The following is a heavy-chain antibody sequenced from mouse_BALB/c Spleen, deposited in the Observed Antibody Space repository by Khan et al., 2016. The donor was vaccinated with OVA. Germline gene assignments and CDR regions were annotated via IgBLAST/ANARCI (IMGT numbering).Heavy chain of an antibody. CDR1: GYTFSTYW. J-gene: IGHJ2*01. CDR2: INPTSGYT. V-gene: IGHV1-7*01. CDR3: KRDRIDY. Sequence: QVRLQQSGAALAKPGASVKMSCKASGYTFSTYWMHWVKQRPGQGLEWIGYINPTSGYTDYNEKFKDKATLSADKSSSTAYMQLSRLTSEDSAVYYWKRDRIDYWGQGTTVTVSS.